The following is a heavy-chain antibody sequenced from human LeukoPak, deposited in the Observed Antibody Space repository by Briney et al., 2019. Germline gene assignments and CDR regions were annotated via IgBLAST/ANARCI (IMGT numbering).Heavy chain of an antibody. D-gene: IGHD6-19*01. CDR2: ISYDGSNK. Sequence: GGSLRLSCAASGFTFSSYGMHWARQAPGKGLEWVAVISYDGSNKYYADSVKGRFTISRDNSKNTLYLQMNSLRAEDTAVYYCAKDGLKQWLVLSADYWGQGTLVTVSS. CDR3: AKDGLKQWLVLSADY. CDR1: GFTFSSYG. J-gene: IGHJ4*02. V-gene: IGHV3-30*18.